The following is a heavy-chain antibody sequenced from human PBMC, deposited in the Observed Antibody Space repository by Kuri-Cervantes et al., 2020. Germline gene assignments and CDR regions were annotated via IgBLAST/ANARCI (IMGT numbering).Heavy chain of an antibody. Sequence: GGSLRLSCAASGFTFSSYGMHWVRQAPGKGLEWVAVISYDGSNKYYADSVKGRFTISRDNSKNTLYLQMNSLRAEDTAVYYCARDTPSSGWSLSARTYYYYMDVWGKGATVTVSS. CDR1: GFTFSSYG. J-gene: IGHJ6*03. CDR3: ARDTPSSGWSLSARTYYYYMDV. CDR2: ISYDGSNK. D-gene: IGHD6-19*01. V-gene: IGHV3-30*03.